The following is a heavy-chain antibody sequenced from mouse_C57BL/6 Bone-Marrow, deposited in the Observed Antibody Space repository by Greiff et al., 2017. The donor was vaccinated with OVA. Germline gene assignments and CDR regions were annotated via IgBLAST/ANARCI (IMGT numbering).Heavy chain of an antibody. D-gene: IGHD2-1*01. CDR1: GFTFSSYA. V-gene: IGHV5-4*03. J-gene: IGHJ2*01. Sequence: DVKLVESGGGLVKPGGSLKLSCAASGFTFSSYAMSWVRQTPEKRLEWVATISDGGSYTYYPDNVKGRFTISRDNAKNNLYLQMSHLKSEDTAMYYCARGGAYGNWGQGTTLTVSS. CDR2: ISDGGSYT. CDR3: ARGGAYGN.